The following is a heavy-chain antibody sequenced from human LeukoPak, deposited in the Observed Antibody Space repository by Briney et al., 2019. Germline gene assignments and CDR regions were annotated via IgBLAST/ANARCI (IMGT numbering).Heavy chain of an antibody. V-gene: IGHV3-21*04. CDR2: ISSSSSYI. CDR3: ARHRCSSTTCSFDS. CDR1: GFTFSSYS. J-gene: IGHJ4*02. D-gene: IGHD2-2*01. Sequence: PGGSLRLSCVASGFTFSSYSTNWVRQAPGKGLEWVSSISSSSSYIYYADSVKGRFTISRDNAKNSLYLHMNSLRPEDTAFYHCARHRCSSTTCSFDSWGQGSLVTVSS.